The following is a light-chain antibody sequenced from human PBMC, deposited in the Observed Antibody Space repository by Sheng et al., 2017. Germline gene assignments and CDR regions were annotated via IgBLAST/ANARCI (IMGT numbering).Light chain of an antibody. CDR3: QQYDNLFRYT. CDR2: DAS. V-gene: IGKV1-33*01. J-gene: IGKJ2*01. CDR1: EDVSKS. Sequence: DVEMTQSPSSLSASVGDRVTITCLASEDVSKSLHWYQQKAGIAPKLLIYDASNLETGVSSRFSGRGSGTHFTFTISNLQPEDVGTYFCQQYDNLFRYTFGQGTKVEIK.